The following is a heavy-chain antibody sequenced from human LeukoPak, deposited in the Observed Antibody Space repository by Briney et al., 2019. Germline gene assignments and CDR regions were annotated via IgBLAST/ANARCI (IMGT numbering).Heavy chain of an antibody. J-gene: IGHJ3*02. D-gene: IGHD2-15*01. CDR2: VYASGIT. V-gene: IGHV4-61*02. CDR1: DDSISRGTYY. CDR3: AREFGSCSGGSCYFDAFAI. Sequence: SETRSLTCSVSDDSISRGTYYWNWIRQPAGKGLEWIGRVYASGITNYNPSVKSRGTRSVDTSKKQFSLKLSSVTAADTAVYYCAREFGSCSGGSCYFDAFAIWGQGTMVTVSS.